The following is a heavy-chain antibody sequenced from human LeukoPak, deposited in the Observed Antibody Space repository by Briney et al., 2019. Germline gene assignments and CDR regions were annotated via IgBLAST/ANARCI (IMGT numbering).Heavy chain of an antibody. CDR1: GFTFSSYG. V-gene: IGHV3-30*02. D-gene: IGHD2-15*01. CDR3: AKGLSDYYYYMDV. J-gene: IGHJ6*03. CDR2: IRYDGSNK. Sequence: GGPLRLSCAASGFTFSSYGMHWVRQAPGKGLEWVAFIRYDGSNKYYADSVKGRFTISRDNSKNTLYLQMNSLRAEDTAVYYCAKGLSDYYYYMDVWGKGTTVTVSS.